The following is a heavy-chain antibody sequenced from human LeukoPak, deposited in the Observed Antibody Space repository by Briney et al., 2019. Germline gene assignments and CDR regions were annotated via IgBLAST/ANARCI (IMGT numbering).Heavy chain of an antibody. CDR2: ISTSSSTI. Sequence: GGSLGLSCAVSGFTFSDYTMTWVRQAPGKGLEWVSYISTSSSTIYYADSVKGRFTISRDNAKNALYLQMNSLRAEDTAVYYCARVPSGYTLGYGYYYYYMDVRGKGTTVTVSS. D-gene: IGHD5-18*01. V-gene: IGHV3-48*04. CDR1: GFTFSDYT. CDR3: ARVPSGYTLGYGYYYYYMDV. J-gene: IGHJ6*03.